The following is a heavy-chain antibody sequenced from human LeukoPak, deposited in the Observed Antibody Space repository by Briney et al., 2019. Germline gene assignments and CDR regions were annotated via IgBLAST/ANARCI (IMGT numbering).Heavy chain of an antibody. D-gene: IGHD2-21*01. CDR2: IYHSGST. Sequence: SETLSLTCAVSGYSISSGYYWGWIRQPPGKGLEWIGSIYHSGSTYYNPSLKSRVTISVDTSKNQFSLKLSSVTAADTAVYYCARNPAYCGGDCPYYYYYYMDVWGKGTTVTVSS. CDR3: ARNPAYCGGDCPYYYYYYMDV. V-gene: IGHV4-38-2*01. J-gene: IGHJ6*03. CDR1: GYSISSGYY.